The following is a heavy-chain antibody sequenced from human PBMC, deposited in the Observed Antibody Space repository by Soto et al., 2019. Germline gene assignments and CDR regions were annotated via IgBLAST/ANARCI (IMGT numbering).Heavy chain of an antibody. Sequence: ASVKVSCKASGYTFTGYYMHWVRQAPGQGLEWMGWINPNSGGTNYAQKFQGWVTMTRDTSISTAYMELSRLRSDDTAVYYCARDNPYYDGPDYWGQGTLVAVSS. CDR3: ARDNPYYDGPDY. D-gene: IGHD3-22*01. V-gene: IGHV1-2*04. CDR2: INPNSGGT. J-gene: IGHJ4*02. CDR1: GYTFTGYY.